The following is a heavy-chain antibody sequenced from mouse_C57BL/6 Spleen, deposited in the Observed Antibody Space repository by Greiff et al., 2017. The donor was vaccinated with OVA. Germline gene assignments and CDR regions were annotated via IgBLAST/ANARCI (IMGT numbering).Heavy chain of an antibody. CDR1: GYTFTSYW. V-gene: IGHV1-55*01. CDR2: IYPGSGST. CDR3: ARGDNDYAWFAY. D-gene: IGHD2-4*01. J-gene: IGHJ3*01. Sequence: QVQLQQPGAELVKPGASVKMSCKASGYTFTSYWITWVKQRPGQGLEWIGDIYPGSGSTNYNEKFKSKATLTVDTSSSTAYMQLSSLTSEDSAVYYCARGDNDYAWFAYWGQGTLVTVSA.